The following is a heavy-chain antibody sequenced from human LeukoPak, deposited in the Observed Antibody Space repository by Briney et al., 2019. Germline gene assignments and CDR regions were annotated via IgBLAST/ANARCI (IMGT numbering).Heavy chain of an antibody. CDR3: ARDSSGWIDAFDI. Sequence: SETLSLTCTVSGGSISSSSYYWGWIRQPPGKGLEWIGYIYYSGSTYYNPSLKSRVTISVDTSKNQFSLKLSSVTAADTAVYYCARDSSGWIDAFDIWGQGTMVTVSS. CDR2: IYYSGST. D-gene: IGHD6-19*01. CDR1: GGSISSSSYY. J-gene: IGHJ3*02. V-gene: IGHV4-30-4*08.